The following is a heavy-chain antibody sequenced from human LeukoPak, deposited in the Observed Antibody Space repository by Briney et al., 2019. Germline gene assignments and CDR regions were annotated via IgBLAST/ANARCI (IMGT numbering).Heavy chain of an antibody. CDR1: GFSFSNYG. CDR3: ARDGGDKTAHFGDQFDQ. V-gene: IGHV3-23*01. Sequence: GGSLRLSCAASGFSFSNYGMNWVRQAPGKGLEWVSGITGHGDTTYYADSVKGRFTISRDNSKNTLYLQMNGLRPEDTALYYCARDGGDKTAHFGDQFDQWGQGTLVTVSS. D-gene: IGHD2-21*02. J-gene: IGHJ4*02. CDR2: ITGHGDTT.